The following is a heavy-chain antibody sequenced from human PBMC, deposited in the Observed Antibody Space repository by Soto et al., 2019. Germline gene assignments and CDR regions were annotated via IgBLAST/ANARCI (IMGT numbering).Heavy chain of an antibody. CDR3: AKEYEYSSGWERIDY. CDR2: ISGSGGST. D-gene: IGHD6-19*01. CDR1: GFTFSSYA. V-gene: IGHV3-23*01. J-gene: IGHJ4*02. Sequence: TGGSLRLSCAASGFTFSSYAMSWVRQAPGKGLEWVSAISGSGGSTYYADSVKGRFTISRDNSKNTLYLQMNSLRAEDTAVYYCAKEYEYSSGWERIDYWGQGTLVTVPS.